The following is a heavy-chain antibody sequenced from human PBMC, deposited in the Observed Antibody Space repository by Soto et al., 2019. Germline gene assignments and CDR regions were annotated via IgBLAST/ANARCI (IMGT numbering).Heavy chain of an antibody. CDR2: IKRKIDGETT. Sequence: EVQLVESGGDLVKPGGSLRLSCAVAGFTFSDAWMTWVRQAPGKGLEWVGRIKRKIDGETTDYAAPVKGRFTISRDDSKSTLYLQMGSLKTEDTAVYYCTIGVGLSETDYWGQGTLVTVS. CDR3: TIGVGLSETDY. CDR1: GFTFSDAW. J-gene: IGHJ4*02. V-gene: IGHV3-15*01. D-gene: IGHD1-26*01.